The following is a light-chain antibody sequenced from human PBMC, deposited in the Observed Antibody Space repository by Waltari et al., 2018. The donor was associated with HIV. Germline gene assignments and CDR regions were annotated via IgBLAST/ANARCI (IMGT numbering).Light chain of an antibody. CDR1: SSNIGSNT. J-gene: IGLJ3*02. Sequence: QSVLTQPPSASGTPGQRVTISCSGSSSNIGSNTVNWYQQLPGPAPKLLTYINNQRPSGVPARFSGSNSGTSASLAISGLQSEDEADYYCAAWNDSLKGWVFGGGTKLTVL. V-gene: IGLV1-44*01. CDR3: AAWNDSLKGWV. CDR2: INN.